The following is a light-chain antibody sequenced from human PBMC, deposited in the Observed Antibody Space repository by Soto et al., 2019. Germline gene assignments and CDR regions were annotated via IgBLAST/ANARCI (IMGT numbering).Light chain of an antibody. CDR2: EVT. V-gene: IGLV2-14*01. J-gene: IGLJ1*01. CDR1: SSDVGGYNY. CDR3: SSYTDSSNYV. Sequence: QSVLTQPASVSGSPGQSITISCTGTSSDVGGYNYVSWYQQYPGKAPKLMIYEVTNRPSGVSNRFSGSRSGNTASLTISGLQAEDEADYYCSSYTDSSNYVFGNGTKVTGL.